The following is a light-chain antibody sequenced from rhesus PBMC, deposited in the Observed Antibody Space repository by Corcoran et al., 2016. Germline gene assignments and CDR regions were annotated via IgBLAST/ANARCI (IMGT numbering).Light chain of an antibody. J-gene: IGKJ3*01. V-gene: IGKV1-37*01. CDR3: QQYNTDPFP. Sequence: DIQMTQSPSSLSASEGDRVTITCRASPGISSYLAWYQQKPGKAPKPLIYYASHLESGVPSRFSGMGSGTAFHLTINNLPPEDFAVYYCQQYNTDPFPFGPRAKLDIK. CDR1: PGISSY. CDR2: YAS.